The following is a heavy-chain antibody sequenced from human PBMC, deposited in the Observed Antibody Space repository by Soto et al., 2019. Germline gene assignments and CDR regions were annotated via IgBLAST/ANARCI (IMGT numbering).Heavy chain of an antibody. J-gene: IGHJ4*02. Sequence: QVHLVQSGPEGKKPGSSVKVSCKDSGGLFSSFAISWVRQAPGQGLEWLGGIIPVFGTTNYAEKFQGRVTITADESTNTAYMELSSLGSGDTAMYYCARGGGPYVWFNEFWGQGTLVTVSS. CDR1: GGLFSSFA. CDR3: ARGGGPYVWFNEF. CDR2: IIPVFGTT. D-gene: IGHD3-16*01. V-gene: IGHV1-69*01.